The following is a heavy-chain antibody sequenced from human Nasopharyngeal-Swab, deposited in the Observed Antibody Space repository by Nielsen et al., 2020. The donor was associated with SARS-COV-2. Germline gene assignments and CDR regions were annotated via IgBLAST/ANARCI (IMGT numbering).Heavy chain of an antibody. J-gene: IGHJ6*02. D-gene: IGHD4-17*01. CDR1: AYTFTSYD. CDR3: ARAGGGYGDEIYYYYGMDV. Sequence: ASVKVSCKASAYTFTSYDINWVRQATGHGLEWMGWMNPNSGNTGYAQKFQGRVTMTRNTSISTAYMELSSLRSEDTAVYYCARAGGGYGDEIYYYYGMDVWGQGTTVTVSS. CDR2: MNPNSGNT. V-gene: IGHV1-8*01.